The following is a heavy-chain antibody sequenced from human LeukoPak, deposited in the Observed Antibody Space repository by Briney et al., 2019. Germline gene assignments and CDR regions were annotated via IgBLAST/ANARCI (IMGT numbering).Heavy chain of an antibody. D-gene: IGHD2-2*02. Sequence: RPSETLSLTCAVYGGSFSGYYWSWIRQPPGKGLEWIGEINHSGSTNYNLSLKSRVTISVDTSKNQFSLKLSSVTAADTAVYYCARGRGYCSSTSCYTGYFDYWGQGTLVTVSS. CDR3: ARGRGYCSSTSCYTGYFDY. V-gene: IGHV4-34*01. CDR1: GGSFSGYY. J-gene: IGHJ4*02. CDR2: INHSGST.